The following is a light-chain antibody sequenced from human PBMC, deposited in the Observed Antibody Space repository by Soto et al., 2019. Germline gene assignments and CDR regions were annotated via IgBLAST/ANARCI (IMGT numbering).Light chain of an antibody. CDR3: QQYGTSEII. J-gene: IGKJ5*01. V-gene: IGKV3-20*01. CDR2: DTS. Sequence: EIVLMQSPGTLSLSPGERATLSCRASQSLTNSFIAWYQQKPGQAPRLLIYDTSSRATGIPDRFSGSGSGTDFTLTISRLEPEDFAVFFCQQYGTSEIIFGQGTRLE. CDR1: QSLTNSF.